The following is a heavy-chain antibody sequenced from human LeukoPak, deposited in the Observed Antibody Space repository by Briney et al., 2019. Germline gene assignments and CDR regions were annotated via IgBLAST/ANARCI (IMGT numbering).Heavy chain of an antibody. J-gene: IGHJ4*02. CDR1: GFTFDDYT. CDR2: ISWDGGST. D-gene: IGHD2-15*01. V-gene: IGHV3-43*01. CDR3: AKDMCSGGSCYSLDY. Sequence: GGSLRLSCAASGFTFDDYTMHWVGQAPGKGVEWVSLISWDGGSTYYADSVKGRFTISRDNSKNSLYLQMNSLRTEDTALYYCAKDMCSGGSCYSLDYWGQGTLVTVSS.